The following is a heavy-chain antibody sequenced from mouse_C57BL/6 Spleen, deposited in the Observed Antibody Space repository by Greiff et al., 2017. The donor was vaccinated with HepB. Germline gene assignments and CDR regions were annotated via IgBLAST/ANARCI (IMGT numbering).Heavy chain of an antibody. CDR2: FYPGSGSI. J-gene: IGHJ1*03. CDR1: GYTFTEYT. CDR3: ARHEDDGSSLYWYFDV. Sequence: VQLQQSGAELVKPGASVKLSCKASGYTFTEYTIHWVKQRSGQGLEWIGWFYPGSGSIKYNEKFKDKATLTSDKSSSTVYMELIKLTSEDSAVYFCARHEDDGSSLYWYFDVWGTGTTVTVSS. V-gene: IGHV1-62-2*01. D-gene: IGHD1-1*01.